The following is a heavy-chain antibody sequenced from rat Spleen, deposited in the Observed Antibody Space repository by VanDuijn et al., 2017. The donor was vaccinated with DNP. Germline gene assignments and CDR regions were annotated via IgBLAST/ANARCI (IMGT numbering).Heavy chain of an antibody. Sequence: EVQLVESGGGLVQPGRSLKLSCAASGFNFYDYWMGWVRQAPGKGLEGSGEINKGSSTINYIPSLKDKFTISRDNDQNKLYLQMNKLGSEDTAICDWAKGHNYGGWNDYFDSWGQGVIVTDAS. CDR2: INKGSSTI. V-gene: IGHV4-2*01. CDR1: GFNFYDYW. D-gene: IGHD1-11*01. J-gene: IGHJ2*01. CDR3: AKGHNYGGWNDYFDS.